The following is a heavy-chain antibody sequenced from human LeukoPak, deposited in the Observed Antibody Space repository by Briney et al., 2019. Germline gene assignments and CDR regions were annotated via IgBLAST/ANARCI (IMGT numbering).Heavy chain of an antibody. CDR3: AKDLRRGTYYGMDV. Sequence: PGGSLRLSCAASGFVFSSYGFHWVRQAPGKGLEWVAFIRYDGNYKFYADSVKGRFTISRDNPKNTLYLQMNSLRAEDTAVYYCAKDLRRGTYYGMDVWGQGTTVTVSS. V-gene: IGHV3-30*02. CDR2: IRYDGNYK. J-gene: IGHJ6*02. CDR1: GFVFSSYG. D-gene: IGHD1-26*01.